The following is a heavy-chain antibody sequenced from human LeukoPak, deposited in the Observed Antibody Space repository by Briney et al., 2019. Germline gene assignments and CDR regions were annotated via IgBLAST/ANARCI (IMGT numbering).Heavy chain of an antibody. D-gene: IGHD6-19*01. Sequence: GGSLRLSCAASGFTFSSYWMSWVRQAPGKGLEWVANIKQDGSEKYYMDSVKGRFTISRDNAKYSLYLQMNSLRAEDTAVYYCARDRPSGWQYYYYYGMDVWGQGTTVTVSS. CDR1: GFTFSSYW. J-gene: IGHJ6*02. V-gene: IGHV3-7*03. CDR3: ARDRPSGWQYYYYYGMDV. CDR2: IKQDGSEK.